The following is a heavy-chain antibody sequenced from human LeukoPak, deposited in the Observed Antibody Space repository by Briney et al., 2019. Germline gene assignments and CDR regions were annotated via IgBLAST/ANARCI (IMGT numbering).Heavy chain of an antibody. CDR3: ARQFPYYYYMDV. CDR2: INHSGST. J-gene: IGHJ6*03. Sequence: SETLSLTCAVYSESFSTYYWNWIRQPPGKGLEWIGEINHSGSTNYNPSLKSRVTISVDTSKNQFSLKLSSVTAADTAVYYCARQFPYYYYMDVWGKGTTVTISS. V-gene: IGHV4-34*01. CDR1: SESFSTYY.